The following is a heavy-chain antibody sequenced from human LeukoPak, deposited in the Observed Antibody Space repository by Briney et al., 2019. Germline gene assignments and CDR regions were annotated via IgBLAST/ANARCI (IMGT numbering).Heavy chain of an antibody. CDR3: TTDRVWLVVREFDY. D-gene: IGHD6-19*01. CDR1: GGTFSSYA. CDR2: IIPILGIA. V-gene: IGHV1-69*04. Sequence: ASVKVSCKASGGTFSSYAISWVRQAPGQGLEWMGRIIPILGIANYAQKFQGRVTITADKSTSTAYMELSSLRSEDTAVYYCTTDRVWLVVREFDYWGQGTLVTVSS. J-gene: IGHJ4*02.